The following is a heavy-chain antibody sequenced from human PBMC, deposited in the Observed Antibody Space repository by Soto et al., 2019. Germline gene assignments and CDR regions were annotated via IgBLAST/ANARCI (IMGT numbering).Heavy chain of an antibody. CDR1: GYTFTSYG. CDR3: ARHGNGDDY. J-gene: IGHJ4*02. Sequence: QVQLVQSGAEVKKPGASVKVSCKASGYTFTSYGVNWVRQAPGQGLEWMGWIRSYNNSTNYAQKLQGRVTMTTGTSTNTAYMELRSLRSDDTAVYYCARHGNGDDYWGQGTLVTVSS. V-gene: IGHV1-18*01. D-gene: IGHD2-8*01. CDR2: IRSYNNST.